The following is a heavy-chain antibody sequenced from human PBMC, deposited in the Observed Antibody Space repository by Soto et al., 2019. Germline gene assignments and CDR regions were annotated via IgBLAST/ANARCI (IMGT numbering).Heavy chain of an antibody. CDR1: GYTFTKYA. CDR2: INAGNGNT. Sequence: GASVKVSCKASGYTFTKYAIHWVRQAPGQRLEWMGWINAGNGNTKYSQKFQGRVTITRDTSASTAYMELSSLKSEDTAVYYCARGELRFLEWLLRDNGMDVWGQGTTVTVSS. J-gene: IGHJ6*02. CDR3: ARGELRFLEWLLRDNGMDV. V-gene: IGHV1-3*01. D-gene: IGHD3-3*01.